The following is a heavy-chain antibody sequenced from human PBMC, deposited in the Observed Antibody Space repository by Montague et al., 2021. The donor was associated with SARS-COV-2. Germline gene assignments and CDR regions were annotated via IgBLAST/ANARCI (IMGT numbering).Heavy chain of an antibody. V-gene: IGHV4-30-2*06. CDR1: GGSISNCGYS. D-gene: IGHD5-24*01. J-gene: IGHJ6*02. CDR2: IYHSGST. Sequence: TLSLTCAVSGGSISNCGYSWGWIRQSPGKGLEWIGSIYHSGSTSYNPSLKIRITMSVDTSKNQFSLRLNSVTAADTAVYFCVRVNGRFGGYNYSYNGMDVWGQGTMVIVSS. CDR3: VRVNGRFGGYNYSYNGMDV.